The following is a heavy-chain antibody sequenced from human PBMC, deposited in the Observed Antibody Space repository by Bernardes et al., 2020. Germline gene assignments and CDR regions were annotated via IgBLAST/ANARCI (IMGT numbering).Heavy chain of an antibody. J-gene: IGHJ6*02. CDR1: GGSFSGYY. CDR2: INHSGST. Sequence: SETLSLTCAVYGGSFSGYYWSWIRQPPGKGLEWIGEINHSGSTNYNPSLKSRVTISVDTSKNQFSLKLSSVTAEDTAVYYCARFLAFLFRGRYYGMDVWGQGTTVTVSS. D-gene: IGHD3-3*01. V-gene: IGHV4-34*01. CDR3: ARFLAFLFRGRYYGMDV.